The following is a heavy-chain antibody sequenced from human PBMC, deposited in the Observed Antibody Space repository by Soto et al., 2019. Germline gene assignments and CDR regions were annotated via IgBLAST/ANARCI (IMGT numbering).Heavy chain of an antibody. D-gene: IGHD5-18*01. Sequence: SGGSLRLSCAASGFTFSSYAMSWVRQAPGKGLEWVSAISGSGGSTYYADSVKGRFTISRDNSKNTLYLQMNSLRAEDTAVYYCAKDLGYAITAMVDYWGQGTLVTVSS. V-gene: IGHV3-23*01. CDR3: AKDLGYAITAMVDY. CDR2: ISGSGGST. J-gene: IGHJ4*02. CDR1: GFTFSSYA.